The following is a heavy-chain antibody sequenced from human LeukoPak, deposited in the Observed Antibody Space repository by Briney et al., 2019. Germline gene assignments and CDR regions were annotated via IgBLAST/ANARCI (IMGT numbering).Heavy chain of an antibody. CDR1: GCTFSSYW. CDR2: IKQDGSEK. J-gene: IGHJ4*02. D-gene: IGHD6-19*01. CDR3: ARDGRAVAGPLDY. Sequence: GGSLRLSCAASGCTFSSYWMSWVRQAPGKGLEWVANIKQDGSEKYYVDSVKGRFTISRDNAKNSLYLQMNSLRAEDTAVYYCARDGRAVAGPLDYWGQGTLVTVSS. V-gene: IGHV3-7*01.